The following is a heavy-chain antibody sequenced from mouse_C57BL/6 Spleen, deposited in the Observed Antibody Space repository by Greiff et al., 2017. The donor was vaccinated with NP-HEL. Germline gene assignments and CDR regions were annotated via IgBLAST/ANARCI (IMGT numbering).Heavy chain of an antibody. D-gene: IGHD2-1*01. J-gene: IGHJ4*01. CDR3: ARDYGNYAYAMDY. CDR1: GYSFTGYF. V-gene: IGHV1-20*01. CDR2: INPYNGDT. Sequence: EVQLQQSGPELVKPGDSVKISCKASGYSFTGYFMNWVMQSHGKSLEWIGRINPYNGDTFYNQKFKGKATLTVDKSSSTAHMELRSLTSEDSAVYYCARDYGNYAYAMDYWGQGTSVTVSS.